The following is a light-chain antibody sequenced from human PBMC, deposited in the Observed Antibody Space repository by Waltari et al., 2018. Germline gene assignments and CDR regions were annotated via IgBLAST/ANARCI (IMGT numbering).Light chain of an antibody. J-gene: IGLJ2*01. CDR3: AAWDDRLRGVV. CDR2: GNN. CDR1: SSNIGSYY. Sequence: QSLLTQPPSASGTPGQRVTISCSGSSSNIGSYYVYWYQQLPGTAPKLLIDGNNQPPSGVPDRFSGSKSGTSGSLAICGLRSEGEADYYCAAWDDRLRGVVFGGVTKLTV. V-gene: IGLV1-47*01.